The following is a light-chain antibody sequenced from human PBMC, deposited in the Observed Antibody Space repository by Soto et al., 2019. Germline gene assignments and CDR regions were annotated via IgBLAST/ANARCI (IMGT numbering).Light chain of an antibody. Sequence: DIQLTESPSFLSASVGDRVTITCRASQGISTFLAWYQQKPGKAPKLLIYAASILKSEVPSRFRGSGSGTDVTLTISRLQPEDFATYFCQQLNSYPLTFGGGTKV. CDR1: QGISTF. J-gene: IGKJ4*01. CDR2: AAS. CDR3: QQLNSYPLT. V-gene: IGKV1-9*01.